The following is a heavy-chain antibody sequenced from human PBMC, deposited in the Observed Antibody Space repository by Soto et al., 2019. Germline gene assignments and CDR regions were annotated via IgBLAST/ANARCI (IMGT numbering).Heavy chain of an antibody. CDR2: IYWDDDK. CDR1: GFSFTTDGMG. Sequence: QITLKESGPTLVKPTQTLTLTCTFSGFSFTTDGMGVGWIRQPPGKALEWLALIYWDDDKRYSPSLKSRLTITKDASSNRVVLTLTNMDPADTATYYCAHLCWAASGTRYYFGYWGQGTLVTVSS. V-gene: IGHV2-5*02. D-gene: IGHD6-13*01. J-gene: IGHJ4*02. CDR3: AHLCWAASGTRYYFGY.